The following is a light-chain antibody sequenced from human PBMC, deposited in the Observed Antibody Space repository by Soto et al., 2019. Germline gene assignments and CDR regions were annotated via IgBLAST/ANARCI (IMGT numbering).Light chain of an antibody. Sequence: DIQTTQSPSTLSASVGDRVTITCRDSQSIGSWLAWYQQKQGKAPKLXIYKASSLESGVPSRFSGSGSGTEFTLTISSLQPDDFATSYCQQYNSYSLTFGQGTKVDIK. J-gene: IGKJ1*01. CDR3: QQYNSYSLT. V-gene: IGKV1-5*03. CDR2: KAS. CDR1: QSIGSW.